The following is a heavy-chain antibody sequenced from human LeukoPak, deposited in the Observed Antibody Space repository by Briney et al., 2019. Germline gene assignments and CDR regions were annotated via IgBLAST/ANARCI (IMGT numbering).Heavy chain of an antibody. CDR2: INPNSGGT. D-gene: IGHD2-15*01. V-gene: IGHV1-2*06. CDR1: GYTFTSYD. J-gene: IGHJ4*02. CDR3: ARERAVQGYCSGGRCYINDY. Sequence: ASVKVSCKASGYTFTSYDINWVRQATGQGLEWMGRINPNSGGTNYAQKFQGRVTMTRDTSISTAYMELTRLTSDDTAVYYCARERAVQGYCSGGRCYINDYWGQGTLVTVSS.